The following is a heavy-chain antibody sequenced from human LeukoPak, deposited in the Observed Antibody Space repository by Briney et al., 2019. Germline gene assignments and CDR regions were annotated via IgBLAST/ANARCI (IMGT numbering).Heavy chain of an antibody. V-gene: IGHV3-64D*09. Sequence: GGSLRLSCSASGFTFSSYAMHWVRQAPGKGLEYVSAISSNGGSTYYADTVRGRFTISRDNSRNTLYLQMSSLRAEDTAVYYRVPIPGILVALDYWGQGTLVTVSS. CDR2: ISSNGGST. J-gene: IGHJ4*02. D-gene: IGHD6-19*01. CDR3: VPIPGILVALDY. CDR1: GFTFSSYA.